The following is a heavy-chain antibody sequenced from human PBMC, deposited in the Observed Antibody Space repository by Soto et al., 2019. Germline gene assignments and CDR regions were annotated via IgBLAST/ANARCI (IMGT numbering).Heavy chain of an antibody. D-gene: IGHD5-18*01. CDR1: GASISSGAYF. CDR3: ARDKGPDTYGQTRIRDYSYAMDV. J-gene: IGHJ6*02. Sequence: QVQLQGSGPRLVKPSQTLSLTCSVSGASISSGAYFWTWIRHHPGKGLEWIGYIYYSRSTSYTYQNPSHQSRITISVDTSKNLFSLRLTSVTAADTATYYCARDKGPDTYGQTRIRDYSYAMDVWGQGTTVIVSS. V-gene: IGHV4-31*03. CDR2: IYYSRST.